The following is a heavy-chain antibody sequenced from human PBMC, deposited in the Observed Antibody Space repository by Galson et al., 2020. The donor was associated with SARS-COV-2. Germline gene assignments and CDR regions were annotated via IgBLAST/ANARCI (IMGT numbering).Heavy chain of an antibody. J-gene: IGHJ3*02. CDR3: ARVPYYYDSSGYPGAFDI. CDR1: GGSISSYY. D-gene: IGHD3-22*01. V-gene: IGHV4-59*01. CDR2: IYYSGST. Sequence: SETLSLTCTVSGGSISSYYWSWIRQPPGKGLEWIGYIYYSGSTNYNPSLKSRVTISVDTSKNQFSLKLSSVTAAATAVYYCARVPYYYDSSGYPGAFDIWGQGTMVTVSS.